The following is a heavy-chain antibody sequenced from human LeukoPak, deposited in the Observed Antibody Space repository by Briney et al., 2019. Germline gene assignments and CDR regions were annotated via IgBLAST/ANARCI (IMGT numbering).Heavy chain of an antibody. V-gene: IGHV1-2*06. CDR1: GYTFTGYY. J-gene: IGHJ4*02. CDR2: TNPNSGGT. Sequence: ASVKVSCKASGYTFTGYYMHWVRQAPGQGLEWMGRTNPNSGGTNYAQKFQGRVTMTRDTSISTAYMELSRLRSDDTAVYYCARGKRVGYCSGGSCELRGYWGQGTLVTVSS. D-gene: IGHD2-15*01. CDR3: ARGKRVGYCSGGSCELRGY.